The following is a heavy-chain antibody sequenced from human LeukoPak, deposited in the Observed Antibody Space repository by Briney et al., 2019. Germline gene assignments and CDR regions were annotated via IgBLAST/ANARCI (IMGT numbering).Heavy chain of an antibody. CDR1: GFTVSSNY. D-gene: IGHD1-26*01. J-gene: IGHJ6*03. CDR2: ISGSGDNM. Sequence: PGGSLRLSCAASGFTVSSNYMSWVRQAPGKGLEWVSSISGSGDNMDYADSVKGRFTISRDNSENTLYLQMNSLRGEDTAVYYCARDGYSGSYYRLYYFFMDVWGKGTTVTVSS. V-gene: IGHV3-23*01. CDR3: ARDGYSGSYYRLYYFFMDV.